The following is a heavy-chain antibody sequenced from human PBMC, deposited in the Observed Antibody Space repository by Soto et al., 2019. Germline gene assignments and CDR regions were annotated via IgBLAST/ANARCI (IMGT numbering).Heavy chain of an antibody. CDR3: ARHPGASFDY. J-gene: IGHJ4*02. CDR2: IHYSGIT. Sequence: QVQLQESGPGLVKPSETLSLTCTVSGGSISSYYWSWIRQSPGKRLEWIGYIHYSGITSYNPSLKSRVTISLDTSKNQCSLELISVTAADSAVYYCARHPGASFDYWGQGTLVTVSA. D-gene: IGHD7-27*01. V-gene: IGHV4-59*01. CDR1: GGSISSYY.